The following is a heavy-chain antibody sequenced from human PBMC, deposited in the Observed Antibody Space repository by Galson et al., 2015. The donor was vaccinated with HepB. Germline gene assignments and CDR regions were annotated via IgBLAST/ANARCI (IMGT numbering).Heavy chain of an antibody. V-gene: IGHV3-30*04. CDR1: AFTFNAYA. CDR2: ISFDGNNK. CDR3: AKAPGDILYYMDV. J-gene: IGHJ6*03. Sequence: SLRLSCAASAFTFNAYAMHWVRQTPGKGLEWVAAISFDGNNKFYADPVKGRFTISRDSFKNTLYLQMNSLGVEDTAVYYCAKAPGDILYYMDVWGKGTTVTVSS. D-gene: IGHD3-10*01.